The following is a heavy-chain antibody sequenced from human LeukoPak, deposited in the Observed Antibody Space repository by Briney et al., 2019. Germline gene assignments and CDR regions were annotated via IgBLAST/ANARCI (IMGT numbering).Heavy chain of an antibody. Sequence: GGSLRLSCTASGLSFSAIDIHWVRQAPGKGLEWVAVIWYDGSNIHYADSVKGRFTISRDNSKNTVSLQMNSLKAGDTAVYFCARGFGSSAWFFDYWGQGTLVTVSS. CDR3: ARGFGSSAWFFDY. V-gene: IGHV3-33*01. CDR2: IWYDGSNI. CDR1: GLSFSAID. J-gene: IGHJ4*02. D-gene: IGHD6-6*01.